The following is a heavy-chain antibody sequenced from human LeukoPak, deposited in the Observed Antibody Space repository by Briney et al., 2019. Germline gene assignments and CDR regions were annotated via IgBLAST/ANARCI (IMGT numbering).Heavy chain of an antibody. CDR3: TRDTDGSLDY. CDR2: IKQDGSTK. Sequence: PGGSLRLSCAASGFTFTNYWLAWIRQAPGKGLEWVANIKQDGSTKHYADSPKGRFTISRDNPKNSLYLQMNNLRADDTAVYYCTRDTDGSLDYWGQGILVTVAS. V-gene: IGHV3-7*03. CDR1: GFTFTNYW. D-gene: IGHD1-26*01. J-gene: IGHJ4*02.